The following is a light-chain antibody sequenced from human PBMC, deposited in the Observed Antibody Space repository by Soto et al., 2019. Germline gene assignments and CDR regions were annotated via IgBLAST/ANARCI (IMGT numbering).Light chain of an antibody. CDR1: SSDIGSYDR. V-gene: IGLV2-23*01. Sequence: QSALTQPASVSGSPGQSITISCTGTSSDIGSYDRVSWYQWHPGKAPKLIIYEDYRRPSQISNRFSGSKSGNTASLTISGLQAEDEADYYCCSYAGSNIFAVFGGGTKVT. CDR3: CSYAGSNIFAV. J-gene: IGLJ2*01. CDR2: EDY.